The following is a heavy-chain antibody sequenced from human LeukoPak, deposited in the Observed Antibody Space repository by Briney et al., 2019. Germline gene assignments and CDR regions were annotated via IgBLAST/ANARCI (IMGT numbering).Heavy chain of an antibody. J-gene: IGHJ3*02. CDR2: IWYDGSNK. D-gene: IGHD1-26*01. CDR3: AKGWGTSRTFDI. CDR1: GFTFSSYG. Sequence: GGSLRLSCAASGFTFSSYGMHWVRQAPGKGLEWVAVIWYDGSNKYSADSVKGRFTMSRDNSKNTLYLQMNCLRAEDTAVYYCAKGWGTSRTFDIWGQGTMVTVSS. V-gene: IGHV3-33*06.